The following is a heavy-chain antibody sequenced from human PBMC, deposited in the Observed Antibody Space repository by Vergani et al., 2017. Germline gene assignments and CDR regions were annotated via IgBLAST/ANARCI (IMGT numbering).Heavy chain of an antibody. J-gene: IGHJ5*02. V-gene: IGHV2-5*02. CDR2: IYWDDDK. D-gene: IGHD2-2*01. CDR3: AHSMTLVLPAAIPYWFDP. Sequence: QITLKESGPTLVKPTQTLTLTCTFSGFSLSTSGVGVGWIRQPPGKALEWLALIYWDDDKRYSPSLKSRLTITKDTSKNQVVLTMTNMDPVDTATYYCAHSMTLVLPAAIPYWFDPWGQGTLVTVSS. CDR1: GFSLSTSGVG.